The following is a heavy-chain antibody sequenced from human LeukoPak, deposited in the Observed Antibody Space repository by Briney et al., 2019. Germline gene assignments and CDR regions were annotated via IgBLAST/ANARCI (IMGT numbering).Heavy chain of an antibody. V-gene: IGHV4-38-2*02. J-gene: IGHJ4*02. D-gene: IGHD6-6*01. CDR3: ARSKWASSSSGIDY. CDR1: GYSISSGYY. CDR2: IDYSGST. Sequence: SETLSLTCTVSGYSISSGYYWGWIRQPPGQGLEWIATIDYSGSTYYNPSLKSQVTISVETSRNQFSLKLSSVTAADTAVYYCARSKWASSSSGIDYWGQGTLVSVSS.